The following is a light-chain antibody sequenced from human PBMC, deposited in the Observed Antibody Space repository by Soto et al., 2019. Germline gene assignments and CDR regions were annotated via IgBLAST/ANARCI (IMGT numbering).Light chain of an antibody. J-gene: IGKJ1*01. V-gene: IGKV3-15*01. CDR1: QSVSSN. CDR2: GAS. CDR3: QQYDKWPPGWT. Sequence: EIVMTQSPATLSVSPGERATLSCRASQSVSSNLGWYQQKPGQAPRLLIYGASTRATGIPARFSGSGSRTEFTLTITSLQSEDFALYYCQQYDKWPPGWTFGQGTKVEIK.